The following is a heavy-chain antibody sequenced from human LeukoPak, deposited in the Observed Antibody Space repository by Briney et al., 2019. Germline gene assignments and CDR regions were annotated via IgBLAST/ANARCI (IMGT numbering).Heavy chain of an antibody. D-gene: IGHD6-19*01. CDR2: ISSRSATI. CDR3: ARDPSGWRLDY. J-gene: IGHJ4*02. CDR1: GFTFSSYS. V-gene: IGHV3-48*01. Sequence: GGSLRLSCAASGFTFSSYSMNWVRQAPGKGLEWVSYISSRSATIYYADSVKGRFTISRDNAKNSLYLQMNSLRAEDTAVYYCARDPSGWRLDYWGQGTLVTVSS.